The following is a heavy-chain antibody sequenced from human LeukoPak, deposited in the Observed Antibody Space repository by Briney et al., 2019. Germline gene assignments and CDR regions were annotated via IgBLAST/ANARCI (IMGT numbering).Heavy chain of an antibody. CDR2: IYHSGST. J-gene: IGHJ3*02. V-gene: IGHV4-4*02. CDR1: GLTFSSYAM. Sequence: GSLRLSCAASGLTFSSYAMSWVRQPPGKGLEWIGEIYHSGSTNYNPSLKSRVTISVDKSKNQFSLKLSSVTAADTAVYYCARVREQLRYFDWLLYGDAFDIWGQGTMVSVSS. D-gene: IGHD3-9*01. CDR3: ARVREQLRYFDWLLYGDAFDI.